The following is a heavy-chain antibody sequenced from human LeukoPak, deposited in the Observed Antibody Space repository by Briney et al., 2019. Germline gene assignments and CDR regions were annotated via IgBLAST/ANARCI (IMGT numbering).Heavy chain of an antibody. CDR2: ISYDGSNK. CDR3: ARSYSSSWPIDY. Sequence: HTGGSLRLSCAASGFTFSSYAMHWVRQAPGKGLEWVAVISYDGSNKYYADSVKGRFTISRDNSKNTLYLQMNSLRAEDTAVYYCARSYSSSWPIDYWGQGTLVTVSS. D-gene: IGHD6-13*01. J-gene: IGHJ4*02. CDR1: GFTFSSYA. V-gene: IGHV3-30-3*01.